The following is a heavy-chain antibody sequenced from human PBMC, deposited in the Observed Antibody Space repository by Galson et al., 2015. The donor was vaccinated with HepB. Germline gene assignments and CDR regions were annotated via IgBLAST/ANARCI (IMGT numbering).Heavy chain of an antibody. V-gene: IGHV3-33*01. Sequence: SLRLSCAASGFTYTYYGFHWVRQAPGKGLEWLAYDGHSGDSYADSVKGRFTTSRDSSKNTLYLQMNSLRAEDTAVYYCARVAGGSSGYNYFVPEFYFDHWGQGTLVTVSS. CDR1: GFTYTYYG. J-gene: IGHJ4*02. CDR3: ARVAGGSSGYNYFVPEFYFDH. D-gene: IGHD3-22*01. CDR2: DGHSGD.